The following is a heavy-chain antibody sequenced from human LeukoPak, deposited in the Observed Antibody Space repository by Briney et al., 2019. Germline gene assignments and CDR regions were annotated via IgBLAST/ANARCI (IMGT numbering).Heavy chain of an antibody. CDR3: AREISSGWTLIDY. V-gene: IGHV3-21*01. J-gene: IGHJ4*02. CDR2: IGTSSSYM. CDR1: GFIFSSNS. Sequence: GGSLRLSCAASGFIFSSNSMNWVRQAPGKGLEWVSSIGTSSSYMYYTDSVKGRFTISRDNAKNSLYLQMNSLRAEDTAAYYCAREISSGWTLIDYWGQGTLVTVSS. D-gene: IGHD6-19*01.